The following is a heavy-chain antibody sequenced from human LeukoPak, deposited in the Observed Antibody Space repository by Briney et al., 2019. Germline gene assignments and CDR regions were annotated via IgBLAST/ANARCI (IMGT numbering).Heavy chain of an antibody. Sequence: ASVKVSCKASGYTFTDYYMHWVRQAPGQGLEWMGWINPNSGDTNYAQKFQGRVTMTRDTSISTAYMELSRLRSDDTAVYYCARAGGRIAHRGGDCPPLERWGQGTLVTVSS. CDR2: INPNSGDT. D-gene: IGHD2-21*01. CDR1: GYTFTDYY. CDR3: ARAGGRIAHRGGDCPPLER. V-gene: IGHV1-2*02. J-gene: IGHJ4*02.